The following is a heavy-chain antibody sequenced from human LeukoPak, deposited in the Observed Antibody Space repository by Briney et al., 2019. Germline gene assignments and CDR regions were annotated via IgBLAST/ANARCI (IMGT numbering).Heavy chain of an antibody. V-gene: IGHV3-21*04. CDR2: VSSGSTYI. D-gene: IGHD1-7*01. CDR3: AKEGKTRNWNYYQAKPVY. CDR1: EFTFSSYF. Sequence: GGSLRLSCAASEFTFSSYFMNWVRQAPGKGLEWVSSVSSGSTYIYYADSVKGRFTISRDNSKYTLYLQMNSLRAEDTAVYYCAKEGKTRNWNYYQAKPVYWGQGTLVTVSS. J-gene: IGHJ4*02.